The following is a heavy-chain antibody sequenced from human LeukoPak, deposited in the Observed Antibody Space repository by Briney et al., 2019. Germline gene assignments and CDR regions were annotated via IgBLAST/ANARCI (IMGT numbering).Heavy chain of an antibody. D-gene: IGHD4-17*01. CDR1: GFTFSSYS. CDR3: ASSYGDYGTPYFDY. J-gene: IGHJ4*02. V-gene: IGHV3-21*01. Sequence: GGSLRLSCAASGFTFSSYSMNWVRQAPGKGLKWVSSISSSSSYIYYADSVKGRFTISRGNAKNSLYLQMNSLRAEDTAVYYCASSYGDYGTPYFDYWGQGTLVTVSS. CDR2: ISSSSSYI.